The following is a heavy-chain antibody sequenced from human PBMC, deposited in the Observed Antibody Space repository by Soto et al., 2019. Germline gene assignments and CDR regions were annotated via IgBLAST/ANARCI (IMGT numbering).Heavy chain of an antibody. Sequence: PSETLSLTCAVSGDSIISRGYSWSWIRQPPGKGLEWIGYISHSGTTYHNPSLKSRLTISMDRSTNQFSLKLKSVSAEDTAVYYCARAPHRIVVVPAIPYYFDYWGQGVLVTVSS. J-gene: IGHJ4*02. V-gene: IGHV4-30-2*01. CDR3: ARAPHRIVVVPAIPYYFDY. CDR2: ISHSGTT. D-gene: IGHD2-21*02. CDR1: GDSIISRGYS.